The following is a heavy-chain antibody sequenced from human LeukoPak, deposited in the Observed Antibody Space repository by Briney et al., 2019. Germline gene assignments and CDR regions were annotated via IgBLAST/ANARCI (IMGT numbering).Heavy chain of an antibody. CDR2: ISWNSGSR. J-gene: IGHJ6*03. Sequence: PGGSLRLSCAASGFTCDDYGMHWVRQAPGKGLEWVSGISWNSGSRAYADSVKGRFTISRDNGKNSLYLQMNSLRAEDMALYYCAKGGYSNSPGYMDVWGKGTTVTVSS. D-gene: IGHD6-13*01. CDR3: AKGGYSNSPGYMDV. CDR1: GFTCDDYG. V-gene: IGHV3-9*03.